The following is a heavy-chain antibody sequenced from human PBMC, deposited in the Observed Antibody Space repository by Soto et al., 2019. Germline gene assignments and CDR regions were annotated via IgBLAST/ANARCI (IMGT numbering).Heavy chain of an antibody. CDR1: GFTFTDYH. CDR2: ISSSSASI. V-gene: IGHV3-11*05. Sequence: QVQLVESGGGLGKPGGSLRLSCAASGFTFTDYHMSWIRQAPGKGLEWVACISSSSASIKYADSVEGRVTISRDNAKNSLYLQMNSLRVEDTAVYYCAAGRAADIWSQGTMVTVSS. CDR3: AAGRAADI. D-gene: IGHD3-10*01. J-gene: IGHJ3*02.